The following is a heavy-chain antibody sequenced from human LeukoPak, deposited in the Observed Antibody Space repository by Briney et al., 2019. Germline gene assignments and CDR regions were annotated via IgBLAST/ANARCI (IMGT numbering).Heavy chain of an antibody. D-gene: IGHD6-13*01. CDR2: ISYDGSNK. Sequence: GRSLRLSCAASRFTFSSYGVHWVSQALGKGLEWVAVISYDGSNKYYADSVKGRFTISRDNSKNTLYLQMNSLRAEDTAVYYCANEKAAADQTFDYWGQGTLVTVSS. J-gene: IGHJ4*02. V-gene: IGHV3-30*18. CDR3: ANEKAAADQTFDY. CDR1: RFTFSSYG.